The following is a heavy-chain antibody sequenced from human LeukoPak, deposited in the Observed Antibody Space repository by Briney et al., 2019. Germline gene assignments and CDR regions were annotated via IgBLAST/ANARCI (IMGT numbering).Heavy chain of an antibody. CDR3: ARGPFQAAGAFDY. CDR1: SGSISSYC. V-gene: IGHV4-4*07. CDR2: IRASGST. Sequence: SETLSLTCTVSSGSISSYCWGWIRQPAGKGLEWIGRIRASGSTNYNPSLRSRVTISVDKSKNQISLNLSSVTAADTALYYCARGPFQAAGAFDYWGQGTLVTVSS. J-gene: IGHJ4*02. D-gene: IGHD6-13*01.